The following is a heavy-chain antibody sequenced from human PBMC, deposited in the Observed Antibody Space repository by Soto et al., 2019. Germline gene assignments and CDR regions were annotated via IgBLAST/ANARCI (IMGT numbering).Heavy chain of an antibody. CDR3: ARALGRGYYYYDMDV. J-gene: IGHJ6*02. CDR1: GYTLTGYY. V-gene: IGHV1-2*02. CDR2: INPNSGGT. Sequence: ASVKVSCQASGYTLTGYYMHWVRQAPGQGLEWMGWINPNSGGTNYAQKFQGRVTMTRDTSISTAYMELSRLRSDDTAVYYCARALGRGYYYYDMDVWGQGTTVTVSS. D-gene: IGHD2-15*01.